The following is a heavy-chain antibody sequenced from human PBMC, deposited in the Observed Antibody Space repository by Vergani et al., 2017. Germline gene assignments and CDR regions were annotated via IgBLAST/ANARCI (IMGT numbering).Heavy chain of an antibody. CDR2: FYSSGIY. J-gene: IGHJ5*02. V-gene: IGHV4-61*02. CDR3: GRVADFYGLGSRLLDL. Sequence: QVQLQESGPGLLKPSQTLSLTCTVSGDSISSDNLYWHWLRQPAGKGLEWIGRFYSSGIYNYNPSLKSRVSMSLDTSKNQFSLKLNSVTAADTAVYYCGRVADFYGLGSRLLDLWGQGILVTVSS. D-gene: IGHD3-10*01. CDR1: GDSISSDNLY.